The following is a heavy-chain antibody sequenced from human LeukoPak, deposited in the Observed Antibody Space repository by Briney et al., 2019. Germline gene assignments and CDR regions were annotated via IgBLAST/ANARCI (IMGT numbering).Heavy chain of an antibody. J-gene: IGHJ4*02. V-gene: IGHV3-48*03. D-gene: IGHD6-13*01. CDR2: ISSSGSTI. Sequence: PGESLRLSCAASGFTFSSYEMNWVRQAPGKGLEWVSYISSSGSTIYYADSVKGRFTISRDNAKNSLYLQMNSLRAEDTALYYCARDNGIAAAGPTYWGQGTLVTVSS. CDR1: GFTFSSYE. CDR3: ARDNGIAAAGPTY.